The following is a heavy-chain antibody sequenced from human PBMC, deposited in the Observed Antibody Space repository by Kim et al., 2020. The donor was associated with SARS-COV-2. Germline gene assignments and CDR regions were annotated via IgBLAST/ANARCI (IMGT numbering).Heavy chain of an antibody. CDR3: ARDCEAARPGFFDL. V-gene: IGHV1-18*01. Sequence: AQKVESRVTLTTDTATSTAYMELRSLRSDDTAIYYCARDCEAARPGFFDLWGRGTLVTVSS. J-gene: IGHJ2*01. D-gene: IGHD6-6*01.